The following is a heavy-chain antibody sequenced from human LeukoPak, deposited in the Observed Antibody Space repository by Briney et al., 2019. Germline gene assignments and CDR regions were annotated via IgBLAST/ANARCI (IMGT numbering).Heavy chain of an antibody. CDR1: GGSVSSGSYY. V-gene: IGHV4-61*01. D-gene: IGHD3-22*01. CDR2: IYYSGST. CDR3: AREILGYYDNYFDY. Sequence: KPSETLSLTCTVSGGSVSSGSYYWSWLRQPPGKGLEWIGYIYYSGSTNYNPSLKSRVTISVDTSKNQFSLKLSSVTAADTAVYYRAREILGYYDNYFDYWGQGTLVTVSS. J-gene: IGHJ4*02.